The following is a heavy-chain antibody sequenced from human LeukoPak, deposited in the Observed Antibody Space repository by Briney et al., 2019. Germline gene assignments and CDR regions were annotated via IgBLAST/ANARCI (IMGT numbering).Heavy chain of an antibody. CDR2: VSGSGSST. V-gene: IGHV3-23*01. CDR1: GFTFSSYA. Sequence: GGSLRLSCVASGFTFSSYAMNWVRQTPGKGLEWVSTVSGSGSSTYYADSVKGRFTISRDNAKNTLYLQMNSLRAEDTAVYYCARAGYDSSGYFWGFDYWGQGTLVTVSS. CDR3: ARAGYDSSGYFWGFDY. D-gene: IGHD3-22*01. J-gene: IGHJ4*02.